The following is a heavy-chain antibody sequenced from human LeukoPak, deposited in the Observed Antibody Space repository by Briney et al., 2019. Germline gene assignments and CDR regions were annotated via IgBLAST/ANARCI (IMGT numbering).Heavy chain of an antibody. V-gene: IGHV3-30*04. J-gene: IGHJ3*02. D-gene: IGHD3-3*01. Sequence: GTSLRLSCAASGFNFSSYAMHWVRQAPGEGLEWVGLISYGGIDKSYADSVKGRFTISRDSSKRTLYLQMNSLRAEDTAMYYCARESWSDSVAFDIWGLGRNLIDSS. CDR2: ISYGGIDK. CDR3: ARESWSDSVAFDI. CDR1: GFNFSSYA.